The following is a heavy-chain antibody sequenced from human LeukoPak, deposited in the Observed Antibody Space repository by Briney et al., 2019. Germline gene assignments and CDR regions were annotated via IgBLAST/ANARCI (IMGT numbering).Heavy chain of an antibody. CDR1: SASISTYY. J-gene: IGHJ4*02. D-gene: IGHD6-6*01. CDR2: IYHSGTS. CDR3: AGYSIADRAINY. Sequence: SETLSLTCTVSSASISTYYWSWIRQPPGKGLEWIGYIYHSGTSNYNPSLKSRVTISGDTSKKQFSLKLRSVTAADTAVYYCAGYSIADRAINYWGQGTLVTVSS. V-gene: IGHV4-59*01.